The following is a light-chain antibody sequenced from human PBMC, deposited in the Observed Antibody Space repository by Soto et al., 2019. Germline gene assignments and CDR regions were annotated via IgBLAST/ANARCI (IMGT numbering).Light chain of an antibody. Sequence: DIQMTQSPSTLSASVGDTVTVTCRASQSVSGWLAWYQQKPGEAPKLLIYVAYSLQSGVPSRFSGSGSGTDFTLTISSLQPEDFAIYNCQQYGSSPRTFGQGTKVDIK. V-gene: IGKV1-5*01. CDR3: QQYGSSPRT. CDR1: QSVSGW. CDR2: VAY. J-gene: IGKJ1*01.